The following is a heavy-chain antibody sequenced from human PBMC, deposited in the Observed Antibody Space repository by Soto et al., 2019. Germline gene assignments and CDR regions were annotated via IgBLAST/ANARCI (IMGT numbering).Heavy chain of an antibody. V-gene: IGHV3-23*01. CDR1: RFNFSSYA. CDR3: AKDPTYWNHEGYWDY. D-gene: IGHD1-1*01. CDR2: ISGSGGSI. Sequence: EVQLLESGGGLVQPAGSLRLSCAASRFNFSSYAMSWVRQAPGKGREWVSAISGSGGSIYYADSVKGRFTISRDNSKNTLYLQMNSLRAEDTAVYYCAKDPTYWNHEGYWDYWGQGTLVTVSS. J-gene: IGHJ4*02.